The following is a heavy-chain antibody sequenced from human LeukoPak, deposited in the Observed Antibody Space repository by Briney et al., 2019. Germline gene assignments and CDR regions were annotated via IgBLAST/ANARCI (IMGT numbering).Heavy chain of an antibody. D-gene: IGHD6-13*01. CDR1: GFTFSSYA. V-gene: IGHV3-23*01. CDR3: ARVGRYIIAAGFGAFDI. Sequence: GGFLRLSCAASGFTFSSYAMSWVRQAPGKGLEWVSAISGSGGSTYYADSVKGRFTISRDNSKNTLYLQMNSLRAEDTAVYYCARVGRYIIAAGFGAFDIWGQGTTVTVSS. CDR2: ISGSGGST. J-gene: IGHJ3*02.